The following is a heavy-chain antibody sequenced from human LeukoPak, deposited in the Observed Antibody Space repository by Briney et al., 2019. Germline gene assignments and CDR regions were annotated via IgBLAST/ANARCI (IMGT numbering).Heavy chain of an antibody. V-gene: IGHV3-11*01. D-gene: IGHD1-26*01. Sequence: KPGGSLRLSCAASGFTFSDYYMSWIRQAPGKGLEWVSYISNSGSTIYYADSVKGRFTISRDNAKNSLYLQMNSLRAEDTAVYYCARGSQVGAAGLYYYGMDVWGQGTTVTVSS. CDR1: GFTFSDYY. J-gene: IGHJ6*02. CDR2: ISNSGSTI. CDR3: ARGSQVGAAGLYYYGMDV.